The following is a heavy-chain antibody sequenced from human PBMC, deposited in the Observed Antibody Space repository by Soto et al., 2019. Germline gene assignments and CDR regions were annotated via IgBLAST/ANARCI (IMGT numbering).Heavy chain of an antibody. V-gene: IGHV4-39*01. J-gene: IGHJ4*02. CDR1: DRFISSDRYC. Sequence: XEILSLTYSVSDRFISSDRYCWGWVRQPPGKGLEWIGVINYSGTTFHNVSLKSRVTMSVDSSRNQLSLKLTSVTAADTAVYYCARLGGYASVGYYYLWDYWGQGTLVTVSS. D-gene: IGHD3-22*01. CDR3: ARLGGYASVGYYYLWDY. CDR2: INYSGTT.